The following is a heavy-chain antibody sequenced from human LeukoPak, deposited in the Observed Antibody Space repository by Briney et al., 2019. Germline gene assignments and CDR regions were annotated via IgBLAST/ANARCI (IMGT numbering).Heavy chain of an antibody. CDR2: IKPDGSEK. D-gene: IGHD6-19*01. CDR1: GITFSSYM. Sequence: GGSLRLSCAASGITFSSYMLTWVRQAPGKGLEWVAHIKPDGSEKNYVDSVKGRFTLFRDDAKNSVYLQMNSLRVEDTAVYYCARDSGSGGPWGQGTPVTVSS. CDR3: ARDSGSGGP. V-gene: IGHV3-7*01. J-gene: IGHJ5*02.